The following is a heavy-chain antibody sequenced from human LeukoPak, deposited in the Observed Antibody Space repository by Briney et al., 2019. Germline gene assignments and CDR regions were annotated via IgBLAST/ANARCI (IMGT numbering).Heavy chain of an antibody. V-gene: IGHV4-28*01. CDR2: IYYNGNT. D-gene: IGHD6-19*01. J-gene: IGHJ3*01. CDR1: GYSISRNNW. Sequence: SDTLSLTCAGSGYSISRNNWWAWVRQPPGKGLEGIGYIYYNGNTYYNPYNPSLTSRVTMSVDTSKNQFSLKLDSVTEIDTAMYYCARNQAVAATRGASDVWGQGTMVTVSS. CDR3: ARNQAVAATRGASDV.